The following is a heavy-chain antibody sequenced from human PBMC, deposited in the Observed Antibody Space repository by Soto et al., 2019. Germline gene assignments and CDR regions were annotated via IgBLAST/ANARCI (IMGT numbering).Heavy chain of an antibody. CDR2: IYYSGST. CDR1: GVSISSGDYY. V-gene: IGHV4-30-4*01. CDR3: ARDGTTVTTSSSGEDYSYGMDV. J-gene: IGHJ6*04. Sequence: SETLSLTCTVSGVSISSGDYYWSWMRQPPGKGLEWIGYIYYSGSTYYNPSLKSRVTISVDTSKNQFSLKLSSVTAADTAVYYCARDGTTVTTSSSGEDYSYGMDVWGEGTTVTLSS. D-gene: IGHD4-4*01.